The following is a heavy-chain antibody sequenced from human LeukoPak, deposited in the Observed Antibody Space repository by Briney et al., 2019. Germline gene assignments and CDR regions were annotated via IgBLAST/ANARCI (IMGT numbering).Heavy chain of an antibody. CDR1: GFTFSSYA. D-gene: IGHD1-26*01. CDR3: ANVIVGATPKSDY. Sequence: GGSLRLSCAASGFTFSSYAMSWVRQAPGKGLEWVSAISGSGGSTYYADSVKGRFTISRDNSKNTLYMQMNSLRAEDTALYYCANVIVGATPKSDYWGQGALVTVSS. V-gene: IGHV3-23*01. J-gene: IGHJ4*02. CDR2: ISGSGGST.